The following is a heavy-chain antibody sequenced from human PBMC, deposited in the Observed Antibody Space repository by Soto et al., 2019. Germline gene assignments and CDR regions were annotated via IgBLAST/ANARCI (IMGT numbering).Heavy chain of an antibody. J-gene: IGHJ1*01. CDR3: AKEECCSYDILTGYYKDAEYFQH. CDR2: ISGSGGST. V-gene: IGHV3-23*01. Sequence: EVQLLESGGGLVQPGGSLRLSCAASGFTFSSYAMSWVRQAPGKGLEWVSAISGSGGSTYYADSVKGRFTISRDNSKNTLYLQMNSLRAEDTAVYYCAKEECCSYDILTGYYKDAEYFQHWGQGTLVTVSS. D-gene: IGHD3-9*01. CDR1: GFTFSSYA.